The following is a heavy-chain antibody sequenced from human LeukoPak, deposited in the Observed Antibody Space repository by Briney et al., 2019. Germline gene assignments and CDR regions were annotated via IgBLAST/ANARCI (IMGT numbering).Heavy chain of an antibody. J-gene: IGHJ4*02. CDR3: AREGGEI. D-gene: IGHD5-24*01. V-gene: IGHV1-2*02. CDR1: GYTFTGFY. CDR2: VNPKSGDT. Sequence: ASVKVSCKASGYTFTGFYMHWLRQAPGQGLQWMGWVNPKSGDTTYAKMFQGRVTITRDTSISAAYMELGSLRSDETAVYYCAREGGEIWGQGTLVTVSS.